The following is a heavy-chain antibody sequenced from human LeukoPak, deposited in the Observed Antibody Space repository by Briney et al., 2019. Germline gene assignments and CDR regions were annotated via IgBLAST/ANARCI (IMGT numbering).Heavy chain of an antibody. CDR1: GFTFSSYG. CDR3: ARDRRDSSGYWGAFDI. J-gene: IGHJ3*02. Sequence: PGGSLRLSCAASGFTFSSYGMSWVRQAPGKGLEWVSAISGSGGSTYYADSVKGRFTISRDNSKNTLYLQMNSLGAEDTAVYYCARDRRDSSGYWGAFDIWGQGTMVTVSS. D-gene: IGHD3-22*01. CDR2: ISGSGGST. V-gene: IGHV3-23*01.